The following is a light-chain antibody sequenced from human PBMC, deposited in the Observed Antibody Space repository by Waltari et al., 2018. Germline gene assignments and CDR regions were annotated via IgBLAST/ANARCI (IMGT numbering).Light chain of an antibody. CDR2: AAS. V-gene: IGKV3-20*01. Sequence: EIVLTQSPGTLSLSPGERATLSCRASQSVSSKYLAWYQQKRGQAPRLLLYAASTRATGIPDRFSGSGSETDFTLTISRLEPEDFAVYYCRHDHDSPNSFGQGTKLDMK. CDR1: QSVSSKY. CDR3: RHDHDSPNS. J-gene: IGKJ2*03.